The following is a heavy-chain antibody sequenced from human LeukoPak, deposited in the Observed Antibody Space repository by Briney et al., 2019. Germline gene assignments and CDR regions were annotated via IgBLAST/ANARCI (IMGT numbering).Heavy chain of an antibody. Sequence: GGSLRLSCAASGFTFSSYAMSWVRQAPGKGLEWVSAISGSCGSTYYADSVKGRFTISRDNSKNTLYLQMNSLRAEDTAVYYCAKDRLQYYYDSSGYYLGVPFDYWGQGTLVTVSS. CDR2: ISGSCGST. J-gene: IGHJ4*02. D-gene: IGHD3-22*01. CDR3: AKDRLQYYYDSSGYYLGVPFDY. V-gene: IGHV3-23*01. CDR1: GFTFSSYA.